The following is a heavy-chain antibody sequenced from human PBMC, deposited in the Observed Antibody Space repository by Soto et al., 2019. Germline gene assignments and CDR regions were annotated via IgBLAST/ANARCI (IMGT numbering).Heavy chain of an antibody. CDR1: GFTFSSYG. D-gene: IGHD1-1*01. V-gene: IGHV3-30*03. Sequence: QVQLVESGGGVVQPGRSLRLSCAASGFTFSSYGMHWVRQAPGKGLEWVAVISYDGSNKHYADSLKGRFTISRDKSKNTLYLQMYSLRAGDTAVYDCADLISPGTHPGDYWGQGTLVPVSS. CDR2: ISYDGSNK. CDR3: ADLISPGTHPGDY. J-gene: IGHJ4*02.